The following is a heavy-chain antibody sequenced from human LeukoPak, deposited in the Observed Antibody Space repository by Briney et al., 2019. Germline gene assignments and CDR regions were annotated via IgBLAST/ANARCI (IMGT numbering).Heavy chain of an antibody. J-gene: IGHJ3*02. CDR3: AREGIFARSSSMGGPFDI. CDR2: ITSTTTM. D-gene: IGHD2/OR15-2a*01. CDR1: GFTFSDYY. Sequence: GGSLRLSCAASGFTFSDYYMTWIRQAPGRGLEWVSYITSTTTMYYADSVKGRFTISRDNAKNSLYLQMNSLRAEDTAMYYCAREGIFARSSSMGGPFDIWGQGTMVTVSS. V-gene: IGHV3-11*01.